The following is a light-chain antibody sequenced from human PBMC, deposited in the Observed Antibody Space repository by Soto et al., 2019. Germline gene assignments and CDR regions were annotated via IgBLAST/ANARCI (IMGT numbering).Light chain of an antibody. CDR3: QQYNNWPLT. CDR1: QSVSSN. V-gene: IGKV3-15*01. J-gene: IGKJ1*01. CDR2: GAS. Sequence: EIVMTQSPATLSVSPGEGATLSCRASQSVSSNLAWYQQKPGQAPRLLVYGASTRATGFPARFSGSGSGTEFTLTISSLQAEDFAVYYRQQYNNWPLTFGQGTKVEIK.